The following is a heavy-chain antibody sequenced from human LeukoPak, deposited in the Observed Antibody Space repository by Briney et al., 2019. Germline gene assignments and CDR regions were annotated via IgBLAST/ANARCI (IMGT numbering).Heavy chain of an antibody. CDR3: ATLNSLRWRATIDY. Sequence: PSETLSLTCTVSGGSISSSSYYWGWIRQPPGKGLEWIGSIYYSGSTYYNPSLKSRVTISVDTSKNQFSLKLSSVTAADTAVYYCATLNSLRWRATIDYWGQGTLVTASS. V-gene: IGHV4-39*07. CDR2: IYYSGST. J-gene: IGHJ4*02. D-gene: IGHD5-24*01. CDR1: GGSISSSSYY.